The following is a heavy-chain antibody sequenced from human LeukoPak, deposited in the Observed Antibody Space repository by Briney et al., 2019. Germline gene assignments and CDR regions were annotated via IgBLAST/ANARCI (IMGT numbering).Heavy chain of an antibody. J-gene: IGHJ4*02. D-gene: IGHD5-24*01. CDR1: GFTFSSSW. CDR2: IKQDGSEK. V-gene: IGHV3-7*03. Sequence: GGSLRLSCAASGFTFSSSWMSWVRQAPGKGLEWVANIKQDGSEKYYVGSVKGRFTISRDNAKNSLYQQMNSLRAEDTAVYYCARDQGGYNFDYWGQGTLVTVSS. CDR3: ARDQGGYNFDY.